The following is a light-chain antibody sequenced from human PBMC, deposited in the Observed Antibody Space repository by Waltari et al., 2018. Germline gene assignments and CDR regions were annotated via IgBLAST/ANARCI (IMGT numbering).Light chain of an antibody. Sequence: DIQMTQSPSSLSASVGDRVTITCRASQGISNYVAWFQQKPGKAPKSLIYGASSLQNGVPSKFSGSGSGTEFTLTISSLQPEDFATYFCLQYHYYPYTFGPGTTLEIK. CDR1: QGISNY. CDR3: LQYHYYPYT. V-gene: IGKV1-16*02. CDR2: GAS. J-gene: IGKJ2*01.